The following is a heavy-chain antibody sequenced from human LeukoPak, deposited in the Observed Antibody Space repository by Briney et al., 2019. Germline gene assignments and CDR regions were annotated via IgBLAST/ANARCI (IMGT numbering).Heavy chain of an antibody. V-gene: IGHV1-2*02. D-gene: IGHD3-16*02. J-gene: IGHJ4*02. CDR2: INPNSGGT. Sequence: ASVKVSCKASGYTFTGYYMHWVRQAPGQGLEWMGWINPNSGGTNYAQKFQDRVTMTRDTSISTAYMELSRLRSDDTAVYYCARLQGGGSYRNFDYWGQGTLVTVSS. CDR3: ARLQGGGSYRNFDY. CDR1: GYTFTGYY.